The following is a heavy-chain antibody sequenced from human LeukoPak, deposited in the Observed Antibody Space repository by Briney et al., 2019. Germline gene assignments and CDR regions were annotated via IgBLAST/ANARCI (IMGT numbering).Heavy chain of an antibody. J-gene: IGHJ4*02. CDR2: ISSSSSYI. Sequence: GGSLRLSCAASGFTFSSYSMNWVRQAPGKGLEWVSSISSSSSYIYYADSVKGRFTISRDNAKNSLYLRMNSLRAEDTAVYYCARGLGGYSNYVAYWGQGTLVTVSS. D-gene: IGHD5-18*01. CDR1: GFTFSSYS. V-gene: IGHV3-21*01. CDR3: ARGLGGYSNYVAY.